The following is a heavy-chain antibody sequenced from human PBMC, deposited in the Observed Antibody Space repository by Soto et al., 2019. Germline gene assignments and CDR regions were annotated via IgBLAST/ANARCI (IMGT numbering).Heavy chain of an antibody. D-gene: IGHD6-19*01. V-gene: IGHV6-1*01. CDR3: ARVVLDSSGWYHYYGMDV. Sequence: KQSQTLSLTCAISGDRVSSNSAAWNWLRQSPSRGLEWLGRTYYRSKWYNDYAVSVKSRITINPDTSRNQFSLQLNSVTPEDTAVYYCARVVLDSSGWYHYYGMDVWGQGTTVTVSS. J-gene: IGHJ6*02. CDR2: TYYRSKWYN. CDR1: GDRVSSNSAA.